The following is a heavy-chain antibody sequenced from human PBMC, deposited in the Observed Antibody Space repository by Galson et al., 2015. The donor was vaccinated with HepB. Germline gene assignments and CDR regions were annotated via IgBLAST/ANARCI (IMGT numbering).Heavy chain of an antibody. V-gene: IGHV1-69*11. CDR1: GVTFRNSA. D-gene: IGHD3-3*01. CDR2: IIPILGTT. J-gene: IGHJ6*02. CDR3: ARDRPRTISGVIRPPVWGGMDV. Sequence: SVKVSCKASGVTFRNSAISWVRQAPGQGLEWVAQIIPILGTTMFSQKFQDRVILTADESTTTVYMELSSLMSEDTAMYYCARDRPRTISGVIRPPVWGGMDVWGQGTTVTVSS.